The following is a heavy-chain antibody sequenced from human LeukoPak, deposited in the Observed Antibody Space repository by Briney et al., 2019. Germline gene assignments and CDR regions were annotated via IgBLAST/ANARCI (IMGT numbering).Heavy chain of an antibody. V-gene: IGHV3-23*01. CDR1: GFTFSSYA. J-gene: IGHJ4*02. Sequence: GGSLRLSCAASGFTFSSYAMSWVRQAPGKGLEWVSAVSGSGGSTYYADSVKGRFTISRDNSKNTLYLQMNSLRAEDTAVYYCAKDQYSYGYFDYWGQGTLVTVSS. D-gene: IGHD5-18*01. CDR3: AKDQYSYGYFDY. CDR2: VSGSGGST.